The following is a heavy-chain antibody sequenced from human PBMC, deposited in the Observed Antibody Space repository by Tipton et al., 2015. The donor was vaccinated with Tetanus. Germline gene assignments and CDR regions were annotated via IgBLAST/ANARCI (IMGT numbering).Heavy chain of an antibody. Sequence: GLVKPSETLSLTCTVSGGSISSGGYYWSWIRQHPGKGLEWIGYIYYSGSTYYNPSLKSRVTISVDTSKNQFSLKLYSVTAADTAVYYCARGDPTNESLNYWGQGTLVTVSS. CDR1: GGSISSGGYY. D-gene: IGHD1-1*01. J-gene: IGHJ4*02. CDR3: ARGDPTNESLNY. V-gene: IGHV4-31*03. CDR2: IYYSGST.